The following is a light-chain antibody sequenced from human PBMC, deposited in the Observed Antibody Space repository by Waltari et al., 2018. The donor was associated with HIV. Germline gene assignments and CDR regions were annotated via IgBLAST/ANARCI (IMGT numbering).Light chain of an antibody. Sequence: QPALPQPPSASGSPGQPITISCTGTSSAVGGYNYVPWYQQHPGKAPKLMIYDVSNRPSGVSNRFSGSKSGNTASLTISGLQAEDEADYYCSSYTSSSTLWVFGGGTKLTVL. CDR1: SSAVGGYNY. CDR3: SSYTSSSTLWV. CDR2: DVS. V-gene: IGLV2-14*03. J-gene: IGLJ3*02.